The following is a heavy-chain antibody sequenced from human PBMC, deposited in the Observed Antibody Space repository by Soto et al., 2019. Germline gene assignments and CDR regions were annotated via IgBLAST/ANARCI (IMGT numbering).Heavy chain of an antibody. J-gene: IGHJ4*02. CDR1: GFTFSSYG. CDR3: AHRSGDSFFDY. D-gene: IGHD3-22*01. Sequence: QVQLVESGGGVVQPGRSLRLSCAASGFTFSSYGMHWVRQAPGKGLEWVAVIWYDGSNKYYADSVKGRFTISRDNSKNTLYLQMNSLRAEDTAVYYCAHRSGDSFFDYWGQGTLVTVSS. V-gene: IGHV3-33*01. CDR2: IWYDGSNK.